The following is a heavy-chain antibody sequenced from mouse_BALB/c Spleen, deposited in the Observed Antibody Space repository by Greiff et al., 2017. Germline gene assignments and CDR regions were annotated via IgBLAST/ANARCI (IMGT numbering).Heavy chain of an antibody. CDR1: GYAFSSYW. V-gene: IGHV1-80*01. CDR2: IYPGDGDT. J-gene: IGHJ1*01. Sequence: LQESGAELVRPGSSVKISCKASGYAFSSYWMNWVKQRPGQGLEWIGQIYPGDGDTNYNGKFKGKATLTADKSSSTAYMQLSSLTSEDSAVYFCARRGYGSSYGYFDVWGAGTTVTVSS. D-gene: IGHD1-1*01. CDR3: ARRGYGSSYGYFDV.